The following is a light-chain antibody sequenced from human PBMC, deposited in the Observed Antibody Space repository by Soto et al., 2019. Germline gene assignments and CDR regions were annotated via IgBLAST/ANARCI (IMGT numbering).Light chain of an antibody. CDR2: DVS. CDR3: SSYTSSSSYV. J-gene: IGLJ1*01. Sequence: QSVLTQPASVSGSPGQSITISCTGTSSVVGAYNYVSWYQQHPGKAPKLMIYDVSNRPSGVSNRFSGSKSGNTASLTISGLQADDEADYYCSSYTSSSSYVFGTGTKVTVL. CDR1: SSVVGAYNY. V-gene: IGLV2-14*01.